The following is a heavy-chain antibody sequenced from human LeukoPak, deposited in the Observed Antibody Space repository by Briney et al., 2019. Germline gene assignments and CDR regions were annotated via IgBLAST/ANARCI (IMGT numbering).Heavy chain of an antibody. D-gene: IGHD1-26*01. Sequence: GGSLRLSCAISGLTYTISWVRQAPGKGLEWVSSISASGGGTHYAGSAKGRFTISRDNSKNSVYLQMSSLRVDDKGKYFCATWDPNFYYMDVWGKGTTVSVSS. V-gene: IGHV3-23*01. CDR2: ISASGGGT. CDR1: GLTYT. CDR3: ATWDPNFYYMDV. J-gene: IGHJ6*03.